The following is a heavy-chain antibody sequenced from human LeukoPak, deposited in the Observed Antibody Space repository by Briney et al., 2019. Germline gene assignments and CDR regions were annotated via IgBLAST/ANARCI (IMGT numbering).Heavy chain of an antibody. V-gene: IGHV4-38-2*02. Sequence: SETLSLTCTVSGYSISSGYYWGWIRQPPGKGLEWIGSIYHSGSTYYNPSLKSRVTISVDTSKNQFSLKLSSVTAADTAVYYCARHSTVHGIAAAGTGGFDYWGQGTLVTVSS. CDR1: GYSISSGYY. CDR2: IYHSGST. J-gene: IGHJ4*02. D-gene: IGHD6-13*01. CDR3: ARHSTVHGIAAAGTGGFDY.